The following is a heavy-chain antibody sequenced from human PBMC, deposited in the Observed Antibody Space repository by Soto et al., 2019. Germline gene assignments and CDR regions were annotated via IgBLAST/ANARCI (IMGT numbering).Heavy chain of an antibody. CDR1: GGSITGYY. D-gene: IGHD4-4*01. J-gene: IGHJ5*02. Sequence: QVQLQESGPGLVQPSETLSLTCTVSGGSITGYYWSWIRQPPGKGPEWIRNIHYSGSTNYNPSLKSRVTISVDTSKTQFSLRLRSVTAAETAVYYCARHSYYSNPLRFDPWGQGTLVTVSS. CDR3: ARHSYYSNPLRFDP. CDR2: IHYSGST. V-gene: IGHV4-59*08.